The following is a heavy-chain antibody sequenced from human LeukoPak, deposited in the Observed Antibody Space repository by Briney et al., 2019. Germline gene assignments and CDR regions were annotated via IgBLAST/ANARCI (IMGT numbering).Heavy chain of an antibody. V-gene: IGHV1-8*01. CDR1: GYTFTSHD. J-gene: IGHJ4*02. CDR2: MNPNSGYT. D-gene: IGHD3-22*01. CDR3: ARGGSSYNDEHEEFDY. Sequence: GASVKVSCKASGYTFTSHDINWVRQATGQGLEWMGCMNPNSGYTGYEQKFQGRATMTRDTSTSTAYMELSSLRSEDTAVYYCARGGSSYNDEHEEFDYWGQGTVVTVSS.